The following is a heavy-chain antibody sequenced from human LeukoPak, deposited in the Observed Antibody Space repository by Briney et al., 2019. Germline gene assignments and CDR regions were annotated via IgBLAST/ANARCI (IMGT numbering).Heavy chain of an antibody. CDR1: GFTFSDYY. J-gene: IGHJ5*02. D-gene: IGHD3-3*01. V-gene: IGHV3-11*04. CDR2: ISSSGSTI. Sequence: GGSLRLSCAASGFTFSDYYMSWIRQAPGEGLEWVSYISSSGSTISYADSVKGRFTISTDNAKNSLYLQMNSLRAEDTAVYYCPRDSLTIFGVDRFDPWGQGTLVTVSS. CDR3: PRDSLTIFGVDRFDP.